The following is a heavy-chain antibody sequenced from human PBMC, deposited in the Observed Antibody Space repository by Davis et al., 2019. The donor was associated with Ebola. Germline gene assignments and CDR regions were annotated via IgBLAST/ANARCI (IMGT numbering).Heavy chain of an antibody. CDR1: GFTVSSNY. J-gene: IGHJ4*02. CDR3: ATDPEGWLDFDY. CDR2: IYSGGST. Sequence: GESLKISCAASGFTVSSNYMSWVRQAPGKGLEWVSVIYSGGSTYYADSVKGRFTISRDNSKNTLYLQMNSLRAEDTAIYYCATDPEGWLDFDYWGQGTLVTVSS. D-gene: IGHD6-19*01. V-gene: IGHV3-53*01.